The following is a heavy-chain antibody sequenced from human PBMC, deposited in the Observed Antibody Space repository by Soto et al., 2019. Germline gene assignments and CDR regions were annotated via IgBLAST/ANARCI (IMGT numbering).Heavy chain of an antibody. CDR3: ARATYYDFWSGYNNNWFDP. CDR1: GYTFTSYY. D-gene: IGHD3-3*01. CDR2: INPSGGST. Sequence: QVQLVQSGAEVKKPGASVKVSCKASGYTFTSYYMHWVRQAPGQGLEWMGIINPSGGSTSYAQKXXGRVTMTRDTXXSXVXXELSSLRSEDTAVYYCARATYYDFWSGYNNNWFDPWGQGTLVTVSS. J-gene: IGHJ5*02. V-gene: IGHV1-46*01.